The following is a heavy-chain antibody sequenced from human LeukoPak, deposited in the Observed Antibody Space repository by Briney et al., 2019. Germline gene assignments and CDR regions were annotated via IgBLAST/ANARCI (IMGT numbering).Heavy chain of an antibody. J-gene: IGHJ6*03. Sequence: PSETLSLTCAVYGGSFSGYYWSWIRQPPGKGLEWIGEINHSGSTNYNPSLKSRVTISVDTSKNQFSLKLSSVTAADTAVYYCARGSNNWNDYYYYYYMDVWGKGTTVTVSS. CDR1: GGSFSGYY. V-gene: IGHV4-34*01. CDR3: ARGSNNWNDYYYYYYMDV. CDR2: INHSGST. D-gene: IGHD1-20*01.